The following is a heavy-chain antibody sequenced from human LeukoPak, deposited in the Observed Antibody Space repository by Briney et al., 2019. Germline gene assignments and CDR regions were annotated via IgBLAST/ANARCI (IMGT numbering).Heavy chain of an antibody. CDR1: GGSISTYY. J-gene: IGHJ4*02. Sequence: SETLSLTCTLSGGSISTYYWSWIRQPPGKGLECIGYIYHSGSTNYNPSLKSRVTISVDTSKNQFSLKLSSVTAADTAVYYCERGGGYASPIGYWGQGALVTVSS. CDR2: IYHSGST. V-gene: IGHV4-59*01. D-gene: IGHD5-12*01. CDR3: ERGGGYASPIGY.